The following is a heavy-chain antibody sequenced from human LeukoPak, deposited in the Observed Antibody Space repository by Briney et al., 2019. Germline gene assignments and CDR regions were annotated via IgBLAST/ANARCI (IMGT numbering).Heavy chain of an antibody. J-gene: IGHJ4*02. CDR2: LSSTGSDI. CDR1: GFIFSNYE. V-gene: IGHV3-48*03. Sequence: GGSLRLSCAGSGFIFSNYEMNWVRQAPGKGLEWVSYLSSTGSDIYYADSVKGRFTISRDNAENSLYLQMNSLRAEDTAVYYCARDLPTGTYRAYFDKWGQGTLVTVSS. CDR3: ARDLPTGTYRAYFDK. D-gene: IGHD1-26*01.